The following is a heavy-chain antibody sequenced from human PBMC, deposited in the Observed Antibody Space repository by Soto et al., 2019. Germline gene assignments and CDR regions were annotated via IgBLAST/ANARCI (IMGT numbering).Heavy chain of an antibody. CDR2: ISGSGGNT. J-gene: IGHJ4*02. CDR3: XXXXTGINSDNDY. CDR1: GFTFSTYA. V-gene: IGHV3-23*01. D-gene: IGHD2-2*02. Sequence: EVQLLESGGGLVQPGGSLRLSCAASGFTFSTYAMNWVRQAAGKGLEWVSTISGSGGNTYYADSVKGRFTISRDNSKXXXXXXXXXXXXXXTXLXXXXXXXTGINSDNDYWGRGTLVTVSS.